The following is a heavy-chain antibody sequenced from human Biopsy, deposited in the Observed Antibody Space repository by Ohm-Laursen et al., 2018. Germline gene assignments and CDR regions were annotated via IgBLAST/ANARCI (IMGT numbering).Heavy chain of an antibody. Sequence: SLRLSCAASGFSFSDYHMRWIRQAPGRGLKWVSYISGGGTIYYGDSMKGRVTIPRDNAKNSLYLQMHSLRAADTAVYYCARDTRWSPYSMDVWGQGTTVTVSS. CDR2: ISGGGTI. V-gene: IGHV3-11*01. CDR1: GFSFSDYH. CDR3: ARDTRWSPYSMDV. D-gene: IGHD4-23*01. J-gene: IGHJ6*02.